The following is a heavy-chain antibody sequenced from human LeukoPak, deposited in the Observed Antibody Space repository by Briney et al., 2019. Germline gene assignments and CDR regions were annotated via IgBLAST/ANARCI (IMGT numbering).Heavy chain of an antibody. CDR1: GFTFSSFA. Sequence: PGGSLRLSCAASGFTFSSFAMSSVRQAPGKGLEWVSAIARSGGDYTYYADSVKSRFTISRDNSKNTLYLQMCSLRAEATAVYYCAKQMTSAYYFDFWGQGTLVTVAS. V-gene: IGHV3-23*01. CDR2: IARSGGDYT. D-gene: IGHD2-21*02. J-gene: IGHJ4*02. CDR3: AKQMTSAYYFDF.